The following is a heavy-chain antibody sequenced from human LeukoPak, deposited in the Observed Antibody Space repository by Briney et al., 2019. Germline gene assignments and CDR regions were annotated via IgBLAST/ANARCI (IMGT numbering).Heavy chain of an antibody. D-gene: IGHD3-10*01. J-gene: IGHJ5*02. CDR1: GLTFRAFA. CDR3: AKGAYYYGSGSYCFDH. Sequence: GGSLRLSCAASGLTFRAFAMSWVRQAPGKGLECVSSISGTGGSTAYADSVKGRFIITRDNSKNTLFLQVNSLRAEDTAVYYCAKGAYYYGSGSYCFDHWGQGILVTVST. CDR2: ISGTGGST. V-gene: IGHV3-23*01.